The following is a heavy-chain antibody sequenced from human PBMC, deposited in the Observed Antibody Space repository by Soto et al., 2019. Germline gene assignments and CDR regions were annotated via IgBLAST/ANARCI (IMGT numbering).Heavy chain of an antibody. J-gene: IGHJ6*03. CDR1: GGSISSYY. D-gene: IGHD4-17*01. V-gene: IGHV4-59*08. Sequence: SETLSLTCTVSGGSISSYYWSWIRQPPGKGLEWIGYIYYSGSTNYNPSLKSRVTISVDTSKNQFSLKLSSVTAADTAVYYCARRSRLYYYYYYMDGWGKGTTVTVSS. CDR3: ARRSRLYYYYYYMDG. CDR2: IYYSGST.